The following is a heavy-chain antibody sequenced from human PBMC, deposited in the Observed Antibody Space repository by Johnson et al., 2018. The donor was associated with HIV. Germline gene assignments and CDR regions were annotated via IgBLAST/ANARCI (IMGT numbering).Heavy chain of an antibody. J-gene: IGHJ3*02. V-gene: IGHV3-64*04. D-gene: IGHD3-22*01. CDR3: AKRSGNCDSSGVEAFDI. CDR1: GFTFSSYA. Sequence: QVQLVESGGGLVKPGGSLRLSCAASGFTFSSYAMHWVRQAPGKGLEYVSAIRSNGGSTYYADSVKGRFTISRENSKNTLYLQMNSLSAEDTAVYYCAKRSGNCDSSGVEAFDIWGQGKMVTVSS. CDR2: IRSNGGST.